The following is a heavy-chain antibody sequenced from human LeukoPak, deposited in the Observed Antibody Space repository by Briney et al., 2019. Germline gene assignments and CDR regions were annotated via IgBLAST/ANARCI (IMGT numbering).Heavy chain of an antibody. CDR3: ANRPTEIGS. CDR2: IRGSGVGT. D-gene: IGHD4-11*01. CDR1: GFTFSSSA. V-gene: IGHV3-23*01. Sequence: GGSLRLSCAASGFTFSSSAMNWVRQAPGKGLEWVSGIRGSGVGTYYADSVKGRFTISRDNSKNTLYPQMNSLRAEDTAVYYCANRPTEIGSWGQGTLVTVSS. J-gene: IGHJ4*02.